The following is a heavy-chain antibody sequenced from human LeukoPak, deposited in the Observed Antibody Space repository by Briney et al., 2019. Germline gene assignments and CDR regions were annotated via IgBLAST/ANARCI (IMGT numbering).Heavy chain of an antibody. Sequence: GGSLRLSCAASGFTFDDYGMSWVRQAPGKGLEWVSGINWNGGSTGYADSVKGRFTISRDNAKNSLYLQMNSLRAEDTALYYCASNLGTMIVSPFDYWGQGTLVTVSS. J-gene: IGHJ4*02. D-gene: IGHD3-22*01. V-gene: IGHV3-20*04. CDR3: ASNLGTMIVSPFDY. CDR2: INWNGGST. CDR1: GFTFDDYG.